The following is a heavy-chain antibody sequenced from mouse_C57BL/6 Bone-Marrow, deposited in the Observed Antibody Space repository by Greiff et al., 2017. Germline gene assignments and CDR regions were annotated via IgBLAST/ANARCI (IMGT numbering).Heavy chain of an antibody. J-gene: IGHJ3*01. Sequence: QVQLKQSGAELARPGASVKLSCKASGYTFTSYGISWVKQRTGQGLEWIGEIYPRNGKTYYNEKFKGKATLNADKSSSTAYMELSSLTSEDSAVYFCARKYYGSPSWFAYCGQGTLGTVSA. CDR1: GYTFTSYG. CDR2: IYPRNGKT. CDR3: ARKYYGSPSWFAY. D-gene: IGHD1-1*01. V-gene: IGHV1-81*01.